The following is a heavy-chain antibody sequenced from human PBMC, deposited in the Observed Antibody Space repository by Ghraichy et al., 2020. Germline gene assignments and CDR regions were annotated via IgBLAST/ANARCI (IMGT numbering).Heavy chain of an antibody. D-gene: IGHD3-22*01. CDR2: IYTSGST. J-gene: IGHJ5*02. Sequence: SQTLSLTCTVSGGSISSYYWSWIRQPAGKGLEWIGRIYTSGSTNYNPSLKSRVTMSVDTCKNQFSLKLSSVTAADTAVYYCARELPGYYYDSSGYYNNWFDPWGQGTLVTVSS. CDR3: ARELPGYYYDSSGYYNNWFDP. CDR1: GGSISSYY. V-gene: IGHV4-4*07.